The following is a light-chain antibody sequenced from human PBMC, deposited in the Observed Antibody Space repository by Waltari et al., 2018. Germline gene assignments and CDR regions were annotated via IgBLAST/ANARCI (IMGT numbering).Light chain of an antibody. CDR1: QSVSSNY. Sequence: EIVLTQSPGTLSLSPGERATLSCRARQSVSSNYLAWYQQKPGQAPRLLIYGASSRATGIPDRFSGSGSGTDFTLTISRLDPEDFAVYYCQQYGSSPPTFGQGTRVETK. J-gene: IGKJ1*01. CDR2: GAS. CDR3: QQYGSSPPT. V-gene: IGKV3-20*01.